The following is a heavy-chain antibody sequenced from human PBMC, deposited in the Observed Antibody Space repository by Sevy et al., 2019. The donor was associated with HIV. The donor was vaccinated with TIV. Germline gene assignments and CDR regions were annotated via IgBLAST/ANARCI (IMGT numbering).Heavy chain of an antibody. V-gene: IGHV3-15*01. J-gene: IGHJ4*02. D-gene: IGHD3-3*01. CDR2: IKSKTDGGTT. CDR3: TTYRFLEWLYIDY. Sequence: GGSLRLSCAASGFTFSNAWMSWVRQAPGKGLEWVGRIKSKTDGGTTDFAAHVKGRFTISRDDSKNTLYLQMNSLKTADTDVYYCTTYRFLEWLYIDYWGQGTLVTVSS. CDR1: GFTFSNAW.